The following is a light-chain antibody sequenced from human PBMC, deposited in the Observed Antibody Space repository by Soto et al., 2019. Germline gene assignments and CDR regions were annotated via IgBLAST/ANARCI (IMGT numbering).Light chain of an antibody. J-gene: IGKJ1*01. CDR1: QSVSSY. V-gene: IGKV3-20*01. CDR3: QQYSSPPRT. CDR2: GAS. Sequence: EIVLTQSPGSLSLSPGERATLSCRVSQSVSSYLAWYQQKPGQAPRLLISGASSRATGFPDRFSGSGSGTDFSLTISRLEPEDSAVYYCQQYSSPPRTFGQGTKVDIK.